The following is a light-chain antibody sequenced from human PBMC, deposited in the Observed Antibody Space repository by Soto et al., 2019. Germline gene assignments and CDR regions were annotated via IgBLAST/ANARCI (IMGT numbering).Light chain of an antibody. J-gene: IGKJ1*01. CDR3: QKYSTYSRA. CDR1: QNINDL. CDR2: KAS. Sequence: DIQMTQSPSTLSASVGDRVTITCRASQNINDLLAWYQQKPGKAPNLLIYKASSLESGVPSRFSGSGYGTEFTLTISRLQPDDFATFYCQKYSTYSRAFGQGIXL. V-gene: IGKV1-5*03.